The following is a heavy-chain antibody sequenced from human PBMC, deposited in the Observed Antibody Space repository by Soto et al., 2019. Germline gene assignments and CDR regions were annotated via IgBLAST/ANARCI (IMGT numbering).Heavy chain of an antibody. V-gene: IGHV3-53*01. CDR1: GFTVSSNY. CDR3: ARDRADYYDSSGYLGGFDP. Sequence: GGSLRLSCAASGFTVSSNYMSWVRQAPGKGLEWVSVIYSGGSTYYADSVKGRFTISRDNSKNTLYLQMNSLRAEDTAVYYCARDRADYYDSSGYLGGFDPWGQGTLVTVSS. J-gene: IGHJ5*02. CDR2: IYSGGST. D-gene: IGHD3-22*01.